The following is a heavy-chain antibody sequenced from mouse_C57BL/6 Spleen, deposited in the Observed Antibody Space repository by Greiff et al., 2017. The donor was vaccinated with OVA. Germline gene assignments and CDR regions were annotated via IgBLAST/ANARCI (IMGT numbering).Heavy chain of an antibody. V-gene: IGHV5-17*01. D-gene: IGHD1-1*01. CDR2: ISSGSSTI. CDR1: GFTFSDYG. J-gene: IGHJ2*01. CDR3: ARGASDYYGSSYFDY. Sequence: EVKVVESGGGLVKPGGSLKLSCAASGFTFSDYGMHWVRQAPEKGLEWVAYISSGSSTIYYADTVKGRFTISRANAKNTLFLQMTSLRSEDTAMYYCARGASDYYGSSYFDYWGQGTTLTVSS.